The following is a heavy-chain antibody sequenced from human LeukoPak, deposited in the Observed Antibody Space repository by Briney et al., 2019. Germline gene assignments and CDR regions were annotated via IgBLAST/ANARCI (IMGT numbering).Heavy chain of an antibody. CDR3: AKERMRHRSSTSCPILDY. J-gene: IGHJ4*02. Sequence: GGSLRLSCAASGFTFSSYGMHWVRQAPGKGLEWVAVISYDGSNKYYADSVKGRFTISRDNSKNTLYLQMNSLRAEDTAVYYCAKERMRHRSSTSCPILDYWGQGTLVTVSS. V-gene: IGHV3-30*18. D-gene: IGHD2-2*01. CDR2: ISYDGSNK. CDR1: GFTFSSYG.